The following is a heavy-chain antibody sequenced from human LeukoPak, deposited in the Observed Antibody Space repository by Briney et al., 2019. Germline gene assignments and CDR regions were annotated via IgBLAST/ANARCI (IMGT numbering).Heavy chain of an antibody. CDR1: EFTFTNAW. D-gene: IGHD1-26*01. CDR2: IKQDGSEK. Sequence: PGGSLRLSCAASEFTFTNAWVSWVRQAPGKGLEWVANIKQDGSEKYYVDSVKGRFTISRDNAQNSLYLQTNSLRAEDTAVYYCARDHIVGASNFDYWGQGTLVTVSS. CDR3: ARDHIVGASNFDY. V-gene: IGHV3-7*04. J-gene: IGHJ4*02.